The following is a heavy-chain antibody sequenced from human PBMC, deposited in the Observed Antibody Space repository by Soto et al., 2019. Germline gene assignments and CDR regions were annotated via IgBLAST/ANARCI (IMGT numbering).Heavy chain of an antibody. CDR1: GGSMFSYY. CDR3: AREGASSYASRHFDN. J-gene: IGHJ4*02. D-gene: IGHD3-16*01. Sequence: SETLSLTCAVSGGSMFSYYWSWIRQPAGKGLEWIARIYGSGGTNYNPSLKSRVTMSLDTSKNKFSLRLTSVTAADTAVYYCAREGASSYASRHFDNWGPGTLVTVSS. CDR2: IYGSGGT. V-gene: IGHV4-4*07.